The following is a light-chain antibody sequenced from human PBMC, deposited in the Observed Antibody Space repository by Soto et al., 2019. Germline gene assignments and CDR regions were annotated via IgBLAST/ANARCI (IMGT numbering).Light chain of an antibody. Sequence: QSALTQPASVSGSPGQSITISCTGSSSDVGGYNYVSWYQHHPGKAPKLLIYEVSYRPSGVPDRFSGSKSGSAASLTISGLQAEDEADYYCCSHAGSNTWVFGGGTKLTVL. CDR2: EVS. J-gene: IGLJ3*02. V-gene: IGLV2-14*01. CDR3: CSHAGSNTWV. CDR1: SSDVGGYNY.